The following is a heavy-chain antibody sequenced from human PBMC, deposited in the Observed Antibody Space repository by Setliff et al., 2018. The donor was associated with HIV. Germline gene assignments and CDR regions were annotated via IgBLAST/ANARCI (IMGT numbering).Heavy chain of an antibody. D-gene: IGHD3-22*01. J-gene: IGHJ4*02. CDR1: GFIFRNYN. Sequence: SGGPLRLSCADSGFIFRNYNMNWVRQAPGKGLEWVSSLSSDGRYIYYADSVRGRFTISRDDAKNSLYLQMYSLRAEDTAIYYCARDRASSAYYSHFDYWGQGSLVTVSS. V-gene: IGHV3-21*01. CDR3: ARDRASSAYYSHFDY. CDR2: LSSDGRYI.